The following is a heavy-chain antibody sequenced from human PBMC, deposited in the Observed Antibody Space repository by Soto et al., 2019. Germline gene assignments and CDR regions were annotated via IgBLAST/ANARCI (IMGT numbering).Heavy chain of an antibody. J-gene: IGHJ3*02. CDR3: AQEDDYGNRRKAFDI. Sequence: GGSLRLSCAASGFTFSSYGMYWVRQALGKGLEWVAVISYDGSNKYYADSVKGRFTISRDNSKNTQYLQMNSLRAEDTALYHCAQEDDYGNRRKAFDIWGQGTMVTVSS. V-gene: IGHV3-30*18. CDR2: ISYDGSNK. D-gene: IGHD4-17*01. CDR1: GFTFSSYG.